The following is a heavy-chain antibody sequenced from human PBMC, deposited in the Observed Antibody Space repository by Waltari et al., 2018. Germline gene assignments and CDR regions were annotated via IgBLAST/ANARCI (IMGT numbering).Heavy chain of an antibody. CDR1: GYTFTGYY. D-gene: IGHD6-19*01. CDR2: INPHRGGT. CDR3: ARGSSGENDAFDI. V-gene: IGHV1-2*06. Sequence: QVQLVQSGAEVKKPGASVKVSCKASGYTFTGYYMHWVRQAPGQGLEWMGRINPHRGGTNYAQKFQGRFTMTRDTSISTAYMELSRLRSDDTAVYYCARGSSGENDAFDIWGQGTMVTVSS. J-gene: IGHJ3*02.